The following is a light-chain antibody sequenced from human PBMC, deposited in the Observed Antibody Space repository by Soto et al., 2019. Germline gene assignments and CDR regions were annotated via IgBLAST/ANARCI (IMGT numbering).Light chain of an antibody. J-gene: IGKJ1*01. CDR3: QQYGTYSRT. Sequence: DSQMTQSPSSRSASVGYRVTITCPTNQSIISYLNWYQQKPGKAPKLLIYKASTLKSGVPSRFRGSGSATEFTLSISSLQPDHFETYYCQQYGTYSRTFGQGTKVDIK. CDR2: KAS. V-gene: IGKV1-5*03. CDR1: QSIISY.